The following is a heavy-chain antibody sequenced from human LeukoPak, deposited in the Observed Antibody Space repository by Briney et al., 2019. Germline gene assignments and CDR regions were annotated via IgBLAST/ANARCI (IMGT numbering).Heavy chain of an antibody. V-gene: IGHV4-4*07. J-gene: IGHJ5*02. Sequence: PSETLSLTCTVSGGSIRNYYWSWIRQPAGKGLEWIGYVYTDGSTNYNPSLKSRVTMSADTSKNQFSLPLSSVTAADTAVYYCARGGASSKWLYPWGQGTLVTVSS. CDR3: ARGGASSKWLYP. CDR2: VYTDGST. D-gene: IGHD2-15*01. CDR1: GGSIRNYY.